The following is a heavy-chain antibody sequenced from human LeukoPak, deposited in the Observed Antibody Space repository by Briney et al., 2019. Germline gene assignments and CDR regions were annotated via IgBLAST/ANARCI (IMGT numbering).Heavy chain of an antibody. CDR2: IYYGGST. CDR3: ARNGRGDRADAFDI. J-gene: IGHJ3*02. Sequence: SDPVPLLCAVSWVHLSTYHWSWIRQSPGKGVEWIAYIYYGGSTNYNPSLKSRVTISVDTSKTQYSLMLNSVTAADTAVYFCARNGRGDRADAFDIWGQGTVVTVSS. D-gene: IGHD2-21*01. V-gene: IGHV4-59*07. CDR1: WVHLSTYH.